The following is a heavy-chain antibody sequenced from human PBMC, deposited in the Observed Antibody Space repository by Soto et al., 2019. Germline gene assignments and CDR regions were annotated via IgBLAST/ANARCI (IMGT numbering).Heavy chain of an antibody. CDR1: GGSISSGDYY. D-gene: IGHD6-6*01. CDR3: ARPTYSSSEPFDY. CDR2: IYYSGST. Sequence: SETLSLTCTVSGGSISSGDYYWGWIRQPPGKGLEWIGSIYYSGSTYYNPSLKSRVTISVDTSKNQFSLKLSSVTAADTAVYYCARPTYSSSEPFDYWGQGTLVTAPQ. V-gene: IGHV4-39*01. J-gene: IGHJ4*02.